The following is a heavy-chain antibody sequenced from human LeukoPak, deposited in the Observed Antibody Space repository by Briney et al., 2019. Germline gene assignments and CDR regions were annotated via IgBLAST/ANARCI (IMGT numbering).Heavy chain of an antibody. J-gene: IGHJ4*02. Sequence: PSETLSLTCTVSGGSISSYYWSWIRQPPGKGLEWIGYIYHSGSTNYNPSLKSRVTISVDTSKNQFSLKLSSVTAADTAVYYCATTSILTMVRGVFDYWGQGTLVTVSS. CDR3: ATTSILTMVRGVFDY. V-gene: IGHV4-59*01. CDR2: IYHSGST. D-gene: IGHD3-10*01. CDR1: GGSISSYY.